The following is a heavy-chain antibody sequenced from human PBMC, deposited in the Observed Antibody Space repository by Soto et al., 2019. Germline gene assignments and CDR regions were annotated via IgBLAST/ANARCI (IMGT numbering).Heavy chain of an antibody. V-gene: IGHV3-11*06. CDR3: ARDGIAADPRLGWFDP. J-gene: IGHJ5*02. Sequence: PGGSLRLSCAASGFTFSDYYMSWIRQAPGKGLEWVSYISSSSSYTNYADSVKGRFTISRDNAKNSLYLQMNSLRAEDTAVYYCARDGIAADPRLGWFDPWGQGTLVTVSS. D-gene: IGHD6-13*01. CDR2: ISSSSSYT. CDR1: GFTFSDYY.